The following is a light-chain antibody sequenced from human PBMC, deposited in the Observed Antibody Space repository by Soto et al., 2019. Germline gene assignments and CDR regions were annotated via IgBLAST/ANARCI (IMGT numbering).Light chain of an antibody. J-gene: IGKJ1*01. V-gene: IGKV1-5*03. CDR3: QQYSNYWT. CDR2: KVS. CDR1: QGISTS. Sequence: DIQMTHSPSTPAASVGDIATITCRASQGISTSLAWYHRKQREAPNLRIYKVSSLESGVPSRFSGSGSETEFTLTIISRQAGDFATYYCQQYSNYWTFGPGTK.